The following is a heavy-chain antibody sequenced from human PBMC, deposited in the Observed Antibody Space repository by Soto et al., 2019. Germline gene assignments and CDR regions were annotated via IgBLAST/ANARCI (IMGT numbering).Heavy chain of an antibody. CDR1: GYSFSDYF. D-gene: IGHD1-26*01. J-gene: IGHJ6*02. CDR3: ARIKWGLNYYNGMDV. CDR2: INPKTAAT. Sequence: QVQLVQSGAEVKKSGASVKVSCKPSGYSFSDYFIQWVRQAPGQGLEWVAWINPKTAATNYAKKFQGSVSLTWDTSSTTDYMELTRLRPDDTAVYYCARIKWGLNYYNGMDVWGQGTTVIVSS. V-gene: IGHV1-2*02.